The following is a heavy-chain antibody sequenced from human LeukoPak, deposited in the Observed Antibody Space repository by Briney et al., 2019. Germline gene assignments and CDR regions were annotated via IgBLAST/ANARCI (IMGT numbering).Heavy chain of an antibody. D-gene: IGHD3-10*02. CDR1: GFTFSSYW. V-gene: IGHV3-7*01. CDR2: IKEDGSEK. J-gene: IGHJ6*04. CDR3: AELGITMIGGV. Sequence: GGSLRLSCADSGFTFSSYWMSWVRQAPGKGLECVANIKEDGSEKYYADSVKGRFTISRDNAKNSLYLQMNSLRAEDTAVYYCAELGITMIGGVWGKGTTVTISS.